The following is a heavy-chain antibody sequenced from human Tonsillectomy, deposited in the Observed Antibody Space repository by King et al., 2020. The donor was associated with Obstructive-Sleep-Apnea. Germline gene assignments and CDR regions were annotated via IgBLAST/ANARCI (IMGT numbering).Heavy chain of an antibody. CDR2: ISSMGSTI. V-gene: IGHV3-11*01. J-gene: IGHJ4*02. Sequence: VQLVESGGGLVKPGGSLRLSCAASGFTFSDYYMSWIRQASWKGLGWVAYISSMGSTIYYADSVKGRFTISRDNATNSLYLQMNSLRAEDTAVYYCARFYYDSSGYYMDYWGQGTLVTVSS. CDR1: GFTFSDYY. D-gene: IGHD3-22*01. CDR3: ARFYYDSSGYYMDY.